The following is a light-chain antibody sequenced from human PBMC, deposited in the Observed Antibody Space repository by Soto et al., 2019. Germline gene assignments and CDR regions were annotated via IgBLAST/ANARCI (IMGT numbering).Light chain of an antibody. CDR3: QQRSNWPPLIS. CDR2: DAS. Sequence: ELVLTQSPDTLSLSPGERAKLSCRASQSVTTYLAWYQQKPGQAPRLLIYDASNRATGIPARFSGSGSGTDFTLTISSLEPEDFAVYYCQQRSNWPPLISFGQGTRLEIK. CDR1: QSVTTY. V-gene: IGKV3-11*01. J-gene: IGKJ5*01.